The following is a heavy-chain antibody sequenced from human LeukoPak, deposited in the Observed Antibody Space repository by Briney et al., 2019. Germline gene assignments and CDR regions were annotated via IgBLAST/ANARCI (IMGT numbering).Heavy chain of an antibody. CDR1: GGTFSSYA. CDR2: IIPILGIA. CDR3: ASHKGYYDSSGYTFDY. V-gene: IGHV1-69*04. J-gene: IGHJ4*02. Sequence: SVKVSCKASGGTFSSYAISWVRQAPGQGLEWMGRIIPILGIANYAQKFQGRVTITADKSTSTAYMELSSLRSEDTAVYYCASHKGYYDSSGYTFDYWGRGTLVTVS. D-gene: IGHD3-22*01.